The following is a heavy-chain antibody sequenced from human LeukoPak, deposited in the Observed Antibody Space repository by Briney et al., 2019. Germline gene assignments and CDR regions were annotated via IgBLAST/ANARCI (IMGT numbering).Heavy chain of an antibody. J-gene: IGHJ3*02. CDR1: GYTSTSYA. CDR2: INTNTGNP. CDR3: ARTNYDFWSGYYSAFDI. V-gene: IGHV7-4-1*02. D-gene: IGHD3-3*01. Sequence: GASVKVSCKASGYTSTSYAMSWVRQAPGQGLEWMGWINTNTGNPTYAQGFTGRFVFSLDTSVSTAYLQISSLKAEDTAVYYCARTNYDFWSGYYSAFDIWGQGTMVTVSS.